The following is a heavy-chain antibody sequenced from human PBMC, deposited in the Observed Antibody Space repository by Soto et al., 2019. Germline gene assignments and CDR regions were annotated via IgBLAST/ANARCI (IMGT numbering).Heavy chain of an antibody. Sequence: GESLKISCAASGFTFSSYAMSWVRQAPGKGLEWVSAISGSGGSTYYADSVKGRFTISRDNSKNTLYLQMNSLRAEDTAVYYCARPIAAAGTQVLDFDYWGQGTLVTVSS. CDR2: ISGSGGST. CDR1: GFTFSSYA. D-gene: IGHD6-13*01. J-gene: IGHJ4*02. V-gene: IGHV3-23*01. CDR3: ARPIAAAGTQVLDFDY.